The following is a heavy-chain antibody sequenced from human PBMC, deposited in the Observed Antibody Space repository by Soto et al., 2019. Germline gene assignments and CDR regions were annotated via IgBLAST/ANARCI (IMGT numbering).Heavy chain of an antibody. CDR1: GFIVRNYA. V-gene: IGHV3-30-3*01. D-gene: IGHD3-22*01. CDR3: ARDRDGHNFGDVDS. Sequence: GGALRLSCDASGFIVRNYAMHWGRQAPGKGLECVAIISYDGSNKYYSDSVKGRFTLSRDNSKNTLYLQMNSLRPEDTALYYCARDRDGHNFGDVDSWGQGTLVPVSS. J-gene: IGHJ4*02. CDR2: ISYDGSNK.